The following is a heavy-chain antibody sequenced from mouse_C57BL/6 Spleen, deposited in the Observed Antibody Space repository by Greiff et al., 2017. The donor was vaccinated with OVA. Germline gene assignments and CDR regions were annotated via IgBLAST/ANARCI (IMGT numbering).Heavy chain of an antibody. CDR2: IYPGDGDT. Sequence: QVQLQQSGPELVKPGASVKISCKASGYAFSSSWMNWVKQRPGKGLEWIGRIYPGDGDTNYNGKFKGKATLTADKSSRTAYMQLSSLTSEDSAVYFCARSSPHWYFDVWGTGTTVTVSS. V-gene: IGHV1-82*01. J-gene: IGHJ1*03. CDR1: GYAFSSSW. CDR3: ARSSPHWYFDV.